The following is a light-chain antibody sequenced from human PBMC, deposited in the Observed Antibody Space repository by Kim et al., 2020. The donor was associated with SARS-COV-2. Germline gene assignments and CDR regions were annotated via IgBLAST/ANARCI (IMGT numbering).Light chain of an antibody. CDR2: VDSDGRH. CDR1: SCHSNYA. Sequence: QLVLIQSPSASASLGASVKLPCTLSSCHSNYAIAWHQQQPHKGPRFLMRVDSDGRHSKGDGIPDRFSGSSSGAERYLTISSLQSEDEGDYYCQTWDSVIRVFGGGTQLTVL. CDR3: QTWDSVIRV. V-gene: IGLV4-69*02. J-gene: IGLJ3*02.